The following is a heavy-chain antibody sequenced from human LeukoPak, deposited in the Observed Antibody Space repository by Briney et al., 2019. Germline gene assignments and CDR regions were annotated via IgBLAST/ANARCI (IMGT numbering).Heavy chain of an antibody. CDR2: IIPILGIA. J-gene: IGHJ4*02. V-gene: IGHV1-69*04. CDR1: GGTFSSYT. Sequence: SVKVSCKASGGTFSSYTISWVRQAPGQGLEWMGRIIPILGIANYAQKFQGRVTITADKSTSTAYMELGSLRSEDTAVYYCARDQGDDDYGGPDYWGQGTLVTVSS. CDR3: ARDQGDDDYGGPDY. D-gene: IGHD4-23*01.